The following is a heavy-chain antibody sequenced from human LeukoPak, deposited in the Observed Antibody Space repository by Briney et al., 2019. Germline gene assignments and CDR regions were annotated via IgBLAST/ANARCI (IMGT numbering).Heavy chain of an antibody. J-gene: IGHJ4*02. CDR2: ISGSGVST. CDR1: GFTFSSYA. D-gene: IGHD1-26*01. CDR3: AISSPRAGAYDY. V-gene: IGHV3-23*01. Sequence: GGSLRLSCAASGFTFSSYATSWVRQAPGKGLEWVSGISGSGVSTYSADSVKGRFTISRDNSKNTLYLQMNSLRAEDTAVYYCAISSPRAGAYDYWGQGTLVTVSS.